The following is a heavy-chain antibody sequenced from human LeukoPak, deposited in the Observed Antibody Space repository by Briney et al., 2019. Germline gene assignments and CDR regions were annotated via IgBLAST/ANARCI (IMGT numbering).Heavy chain of an antibody. D-gene: IGHD2-2*01. J-gene: IGHJ6*03. Sequence: PGGSLRLSCAASGFTFNSYSMNWVRQAPGKGLEWVANIKQDGSEKYYVDSVKGRFTISRDNAKNSLYLQMNSLRAEDTAVYYCAREICSSTSCYYYYMDVWGKGTTVTVSS. CDR1: GFTFNSYS. V-gene: IGHV3-7*01. CDR3: AREICSSTSCYYYYMDV. CDR2: IKQDGSEK.